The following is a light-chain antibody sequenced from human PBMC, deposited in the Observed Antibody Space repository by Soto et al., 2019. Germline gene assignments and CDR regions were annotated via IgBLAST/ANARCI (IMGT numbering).Light chain of an antibody. CDR2: DSN. CDR3: ATWDRSLTGEV. V-gene: IGLV1-51*01. Sequence: QSVLTQPPSVSAAPGQKVTISCSGSSSNIGNNYVSWFQQLPGTAPKLLIYDSNKRPSGIPDRFSGSKSGTSATLDITGLQTGDEADYYCATWDRSLTGEVFGGGTKPPS. CDR1: SSNIGNNY. J-gene: IGLJ2*01.